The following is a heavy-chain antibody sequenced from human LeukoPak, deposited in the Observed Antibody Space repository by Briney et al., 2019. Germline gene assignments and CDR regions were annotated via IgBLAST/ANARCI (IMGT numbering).Heavy chain of an antibody. D-gene: IGHD4-17*01. CDR3: ARESYGDYSYYFDY. Sequence: PSETLSLTCAVYGGSFSGYYWSWIRQPPGKGLEWIGEINHSGSTNYNPSLKSRVTISVDTSKNQFSLKLSSVTAADTAVYYCARESYGDYSYYFDYWGQGTLVTVSS. CDR2: INHSGST. CDR1: GGSFSGYY. V-gene: IGHV4-34*01. J-gene: IGHJ4*02.